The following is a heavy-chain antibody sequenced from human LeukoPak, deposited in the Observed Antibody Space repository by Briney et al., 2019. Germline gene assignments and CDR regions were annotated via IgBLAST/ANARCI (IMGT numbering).Heavy chain of an antibody. CDR3: AKFVAATYYYYYGMDV. J-gene: IGHJ6*02. D-gene: IGHD2-15*01. V-gene: IGHV3-23*01. CDR1: GFSFSSYA. Sequence: GRSLRLSCAASGFSFSSYAMHWVRQAPGKGLEWVSAISGSGGSTYYADSVKGRFTISRDNSKNTLYLQMNSLRAEDTAVYYCAKFVAATYYYYYGMDVWGQGTTVTVSS. CDR2: ISGSGGST.